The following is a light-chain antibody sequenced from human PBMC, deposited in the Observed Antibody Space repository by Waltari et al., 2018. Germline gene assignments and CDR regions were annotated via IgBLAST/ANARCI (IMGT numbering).Light chain of an antibody. Sequence: DIQLTQSPSFLSASVGDRVPITCRASQGISSYLAWYQQRPGTAPKLLISAASTLQSGVPSRFSGSGSGTEFTLTISSLQPEDFATYYCQQLNIYPHTFGQGTKLEI. CDR2: AAS. CDR1: QGISSY. J-gene: IGKJ2*01. CDR3: QQLNIYPHT. V-gene: IGKV1-9*01.